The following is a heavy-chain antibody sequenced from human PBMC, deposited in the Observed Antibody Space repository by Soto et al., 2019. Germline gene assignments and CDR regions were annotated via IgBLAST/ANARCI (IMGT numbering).Heavy chain of an antibody. V-gene: IGHV3-43*01. D-gene: IGHD6-19*01. J-gene: IGHJ6*02. Sequence: GGSLRLSCAASGFTFDDYTMHWVRQAPGKGLEWVSLISWDGGSTYYADSVEGRFTISRDNSKNSLYLQMNSLRTEDTALYYSAKQIAVADVYYYYGMDVWGQGTTVTVSS. CDR3: AKQIAVADVYYYYGMDV. CDR1: GFTFDDYT. CDR2: ISWDGGST.